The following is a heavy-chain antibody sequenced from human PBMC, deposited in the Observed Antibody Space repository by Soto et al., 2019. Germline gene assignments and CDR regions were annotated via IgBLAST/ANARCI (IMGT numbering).Heavy chain of an antibody. J-gene: IGHJ4*02. V-gene: IGHV3-48*01. CDR2: VSSSSSII. CDR3: ARDQKASWYTRYFDS. D-gene: IGHD6-13*01. Sequence: EVQVVESGGGLVQPGGSLRLSRAASGFTFSLYNMNWVRQAPGKGLEWVAYVSSSSSIIYYADSVEGRFTISRDDAKNSLYLQMNSLGAEDTAVYFCARDQKASWYTRYFDSWGLGTLVTVSS. CDR1: GFTFSLYN.